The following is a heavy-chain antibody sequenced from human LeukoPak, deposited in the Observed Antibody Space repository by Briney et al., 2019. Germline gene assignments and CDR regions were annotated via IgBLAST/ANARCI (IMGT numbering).Heavy chain of an antibody. J-gene: IGHJ4*02. Sequence: SETLSLTCTVSGGSISSYYWSWIRQSPGKGLQWIGHIFYSGSTNYNPSLKSRVTISVDTSKNQFSLNLASVTAADTALYYCARGPTRYYFDYWGQGTLVTVSS. CDR3: ARGPTRYYFDY. D-gene: IGHD1-1*01. CDR2: IFYSGST. V-gene: IGHV4-59*01. CDR1: GGSISSYY.